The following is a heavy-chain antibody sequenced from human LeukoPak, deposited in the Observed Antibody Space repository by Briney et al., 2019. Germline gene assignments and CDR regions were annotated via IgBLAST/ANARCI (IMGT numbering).Heavy chain of an antibody. CDR1: GFTFSSYA. D-gene: IGHD2-15*01. CDR2: ISGSGGST. Sequence: PGGSLGLSCAASGFTFSSYAMSWVRQAPGKGLEWVSAISGSGGSTYYADSVKGRFTISRDNSKNTLYLQMNSLRAEDTAVYYCAKQRSEVVVAATNYWGQGTLVTVSS. J-gene: IGHJ4*02. V-gene: IGHV3-23*01. CDR3: AKQRSEVVVAATNY.